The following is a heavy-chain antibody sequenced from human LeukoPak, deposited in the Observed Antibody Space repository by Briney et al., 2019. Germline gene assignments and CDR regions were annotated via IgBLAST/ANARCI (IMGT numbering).Heavy chain of an antibody. CDR2: IIPIFGTA. Sequence: GASVKVSCKASGGTFSSYAISWVRQAPGQGLEWMGGIIPIFGTANYAQKFQGRVTMTEDTSTDTAYMELSSLRSEDTAVYYCATAIYYYDSSGYYRYWGQGTLVTVSS. J-gene: IGHJ4*02. V-gene: IGHV1-69*06. CDR3: ATAIYYYDSSGYYRY. D-gene: IGHD3-22*01. CDR1: GGTFSSYA.